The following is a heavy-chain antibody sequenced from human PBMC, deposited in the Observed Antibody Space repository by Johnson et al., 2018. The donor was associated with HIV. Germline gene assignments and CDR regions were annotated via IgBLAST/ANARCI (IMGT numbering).Heavy chain of an antibody. CDR2: IYTGGTT. CDR3: ARSGPNWAFDI. Sequence: VQLVESGGRLIQPGESLRLSCAASGFAVSSRSMSWVRQAPGKGLEWVSFIYTGGTTYYADSVKGRFTISRDKYENSLYLQMKSLRAEDTAVYYCARSGPNWAFDIWGQGTMVTVSS. V-gene: IGHV3-53*01. J-gene: IGHJ3*02. D-gene: IGHD1-1*01. CDR1: GFAVSSRS.